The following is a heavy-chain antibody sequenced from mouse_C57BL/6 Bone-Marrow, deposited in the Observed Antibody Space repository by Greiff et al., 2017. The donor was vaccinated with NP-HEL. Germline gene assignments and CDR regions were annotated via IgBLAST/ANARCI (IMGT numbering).Heavy chain of an antibody. CDR3: ARGYYAMDY. V-gene: IGHV1-18*01. Sequence: VQLKESGPELVKPGASVKIPCKASGYTFTDYNMDWVKQSHGKSLEWIGDINPNNGGTIYNQKFKGKATLTVDKSSRTAYMELRSLTSEDTAVYYCARGYYAMDYWGQGTSVTVSS. J-gene: IGHJ4*01. CDR2: INPNNGGT. CDR1: GYTFTDYN.